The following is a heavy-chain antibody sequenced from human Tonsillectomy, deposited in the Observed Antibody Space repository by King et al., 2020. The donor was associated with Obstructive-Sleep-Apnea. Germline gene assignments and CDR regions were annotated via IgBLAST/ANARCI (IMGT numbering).Heavy chain of an antibody. CDR1: GFTFSSYA. J-gene: IGHJ3*02. D-gene: IGHD5-18*01. CDR2: ISTSGSDT. CDR3: AKAVSWIQDAFDI. V-gene: IGHV3-23*04. Sequence: VQLVESGGGLVQPGGPLRLSCAASGFTFSSYAMSWVRQAPGKGLEWVSSISTSGSDTYYAESVKGRFTISRDNSKNTLYLQMNSLRAEDTAVYYCAKAVSWIQDAFDIWGQGTMVTVSS.